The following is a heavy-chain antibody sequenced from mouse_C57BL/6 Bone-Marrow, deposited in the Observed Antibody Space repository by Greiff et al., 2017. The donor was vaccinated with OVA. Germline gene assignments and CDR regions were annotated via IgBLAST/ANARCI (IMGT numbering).Heavy chain of an antibody. D-gene: IGHD1-1*01. J-gene: IGHJ2*01. V-gene: IGHV14-4*01. Sequence: VQLQQSGAELVRPGASVKLSCTASGFNIKDDYMHWVKQRPEQGLEWIGWIDPENGDTEYASKFQGKATITADTSSNTAYLQLSSLTSEDTAVYYCTTKRLRMTTVPFDYWGQGTTLTVSS. CDR3: TTKRLRMTTVPFDY. CDR1: GFNIKDDY. CDR2: IDPENGDT.